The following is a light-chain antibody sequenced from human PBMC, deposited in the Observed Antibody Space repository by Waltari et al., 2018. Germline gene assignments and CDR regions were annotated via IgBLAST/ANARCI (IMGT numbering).Light chain of an antibody. CDR1: SSNIGSYY. Sequence: QSVLTQPPSASGTPGQRVTISCSGSSSNIGSYYVNWYQQLPRTAPKLLIYKNNPRPSGGPDRFSGSKSGTSASLAISGLRSEDEADYYCAAWDDSLSGVLFGGGTKLTVL. CDR3: AAWDDSLSGVL. CDR2: KNN. V-gene: IGLV1-47*01. J-gene: IGLJ2*01.